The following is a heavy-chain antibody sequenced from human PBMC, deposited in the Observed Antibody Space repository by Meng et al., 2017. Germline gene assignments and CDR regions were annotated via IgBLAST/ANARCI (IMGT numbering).Heavy chain of an antibody. CDR3: ARDFTAVVVAARWGWFDP. J-gene: IGHJ5*02. CDR2: IYYSEST. CDR1: GGSISSSSYY. Sequence: LRLQESGPGLVKPSEPLSLPCTVSGGSISSSSYYWGWIRQPPGKGLEWIGSIYYSESTYYNPSLKSRVTISVDTSKNQFSLKLSSVTAADTAVYYCARDFTAVVVAARWGWFDPWGQGTLVTVSS. V-gene: IGHV4-39*07. D-gene: IGHD2-15*01.